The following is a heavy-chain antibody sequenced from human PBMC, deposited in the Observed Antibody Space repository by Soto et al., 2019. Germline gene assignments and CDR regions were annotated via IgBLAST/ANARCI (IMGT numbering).Heavy chain of an antibody. J-gene: IGHJ3*02. CDR3: ATGIAVAGLDAFDI. Sequence: EVQLVESGGGLVQPGGSLRLSCAASGFTFSSYSMNWVRQAPGKGLEWVSYISSSSSTIYYADSVKGRFTISRDNAKNSLYLQMNSLRAEDTAVYYCATGIAVAGLDAFDIWGQGTKVTVSS. CDR1: GFTFSSYS. D-gene: IGHD6-19*01. V-gene: IGHV3-48*01. CDR2: ISSSSSTI.